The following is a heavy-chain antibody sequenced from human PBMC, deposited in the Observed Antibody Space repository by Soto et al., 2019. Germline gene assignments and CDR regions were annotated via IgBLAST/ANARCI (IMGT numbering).Heavy chain of an antibody. V-gene: IGHV3-23*04. CDR1: GFIFSNYA. D-gene: IGHD2-21*02. J-gene: IGHJ4*02. CDR2: ISGSGGST. Sequence: EVQLVESGGGLVQPGGSLRLSCAASGFIFSNYAMSWVRQAPGKGLEWVSGISGSGGSTYYADSVRGRFTISRDNSRNTVYLQMNSLRAEDTAVYYCAKDRLCGGNSADNWGQGTLVTVSS. CDR3: AKDRLCGGNSADN.